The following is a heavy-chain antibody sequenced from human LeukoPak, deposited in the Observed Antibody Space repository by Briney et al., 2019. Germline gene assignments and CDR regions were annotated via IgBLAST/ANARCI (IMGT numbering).Heavy chain of an antibody. V-gene: IGHV3-48*03. Sequence: GGSLRLSCAASGFTFSSYEMNWVRQAPGKGLEWVSYISSSGSTIYYADSVKGRFTISRDNAKNSLYLQMNSLRAEDTAVYYCAKAYYSSVPDSWFDPWGQGTLVTVSS. CDR1: GFTFSSYE. J-gene: IGHJ5*02. CDR2: ISSSGSTI. D-gene: IGHD1-26*01. CDR3: AKAYYSSVPDSWFDP.